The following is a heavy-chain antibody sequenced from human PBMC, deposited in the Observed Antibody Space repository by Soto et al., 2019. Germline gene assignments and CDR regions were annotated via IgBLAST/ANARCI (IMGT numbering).Heavy chain of an antibody. J-gene: IGHJ6*02. Sequence: SLSLSWAASGFTFGSYGMHWVRQAPGKGLEWVAVIWYDGSNKYYADSVKGRFTISRDNSKNTLYLQMNSLRAEDTAVYYCARDSKYYDSSGYGMDVWGQGTTVTVSS. V-gene: IGHV3-33*01. CDR3: ARDSKYYDSSGYGMDV. D-gene: IGHD3-22*01. CDR1: GFTFGSYG. CDR2: IWYDGSNK.